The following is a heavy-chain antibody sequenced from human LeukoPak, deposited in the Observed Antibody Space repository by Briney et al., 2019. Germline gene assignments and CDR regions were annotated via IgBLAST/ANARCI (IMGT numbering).Heavy chain of an antibody. CDR2: ISAYNGNT. D-gene: IGHD3-10*01. V-gene: IGHV1-18*01. CDR3: AREGLDRGVSGPFDY. J-gene: IGHJ4*02. Sequence: ASVKVSCKASGYTFTSYGISWVRQAPGQGLEWMGWISAYNGNTNYVQKLQGRVTMTTDTSTSTAYMELRSLRSDDTAVYYCAREGLDRGVSGPFDYWGQGTLVTVSS. CDR1: GYTFTSYG.